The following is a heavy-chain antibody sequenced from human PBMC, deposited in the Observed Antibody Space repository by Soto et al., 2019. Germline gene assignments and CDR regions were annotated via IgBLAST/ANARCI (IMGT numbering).Heavy chain of an antibody. CDR2: VNNNGNT. CDR3: TRVQRDSAFGQFDY. Sequence: SETLSLTCNVSGGSVSGYHWSWIRQPPGKVLEWIGYVNNNGNTDYNPSLESRVTLSLDTSKNQFSLRLSSVTAADTAVYYCTRVQRDSAFGQFDYWGPGTLVTVSS. J-gene: IGHJ4*02. D-gene: IGHD3-3*01. V-gene: IGHV4-4*08. CDR1: GGSVSGYH.